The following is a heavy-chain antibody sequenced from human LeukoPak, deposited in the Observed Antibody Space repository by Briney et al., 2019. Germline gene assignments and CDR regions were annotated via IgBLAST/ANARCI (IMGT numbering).Heavy chain of an antibody. D-gene: IGHD2-2*01. CDR3: AKAYGYCITTSCSHEEFDY. Sequence: PGGSLRLSCAASGFTFSNYGMHWVRQAPGKGLEWVAVISYDGSNKYYADSVKGRFAISRDNSKNTLYLQMNSLRAEDTAVYYCAKAYGYCITTSCSHEEFDYWGQGTLVTVSS. CDR2: ISYDGSNK. V-gene: IGHV3-30*18. CDR1: GFTFSNYG. J-gene: IGHJ4*02.